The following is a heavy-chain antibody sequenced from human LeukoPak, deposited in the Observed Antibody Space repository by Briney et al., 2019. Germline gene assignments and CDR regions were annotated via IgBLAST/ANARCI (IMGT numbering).Heavy chain of an antibody. J-gene: IGHJ6*03. D-gene: IGHD2-21*02. Sequence: PGGSLRLSCAASGFTFSSYWMSWVRQAPGKGLEWVANIKQDGSEKYYVDSVKGRFTISRDNAKNSLYLRMNSLRAEDTAVYYCARVPVVTAPEVYMDVWGKGTTVTVSS. CDR1: GFTFSSYW. V-gene: IGHV3-7*01. CDR2: IKQDGSEK. CDR3: ARVPVVTAPEVYMDV.